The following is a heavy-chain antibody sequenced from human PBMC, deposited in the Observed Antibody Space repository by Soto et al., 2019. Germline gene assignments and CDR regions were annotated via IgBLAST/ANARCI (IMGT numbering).Heavy chain of an antibody. CDR2: ISYDGSNK. V-gene: IGHV3-30-3*01. CDR3: ARPLWRNDYNWGYFDL. CDR1: GFTFSSYA. Sequence: QVQLVESGGGVVQPGRSLRLSCAASGFTFSSYAMHWVRQAPGKGLEWVAVISYDGSNKYYADSVKGRLTISRDNSKHTLHLQMNRLRAEDTAVYYCARPLWRNDYNWGYFDLWGRGTLVTVSS. D-gene: IGHD4-4*01. J-gene: IGHJ2*01.